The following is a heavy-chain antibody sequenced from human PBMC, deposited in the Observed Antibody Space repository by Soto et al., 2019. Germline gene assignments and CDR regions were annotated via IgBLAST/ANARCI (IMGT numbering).Heavy chain of an antibody. Sequence: LRLSCAASGFTFDDYAMHWVRQAPGKGLEWVSGISWNSGSIGYADSVKGRFTISRDNAKNSLYLQMNSLRAEDTALYYCAKAIEQWLAYDYWGQGTLVTVSS. D-gene: IGHD6-19*01. CDR3: AKAIEQWLAYDY. CDR2: ISWNSGSI. V-gene: IGHV3-9*01. J-gene: IGHJ4*02. CDR1: GFTFDDYA.